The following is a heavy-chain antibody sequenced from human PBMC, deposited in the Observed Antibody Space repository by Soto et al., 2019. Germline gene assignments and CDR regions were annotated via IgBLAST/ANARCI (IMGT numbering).Heavy chain of an antibody. D-gene: IGHD2-2*01. CDR1: GGSISSYY. Sequence: NPSETLSLTCTVSGGSISSYYWSWIRQPPGKGLEWIGYIYYSGSTNYNPSLKSRVTISVDTSKNQFSLKLSSVTAADTAVYYCARLRIADYAYYYYGMDVWGQGTTVTVSS. V-gene: IGHV4-59*08. J-gene: IGHJ6*02. CDR3: ARLRIADYAYYYYGMDV. CDR2: IYYSGST.